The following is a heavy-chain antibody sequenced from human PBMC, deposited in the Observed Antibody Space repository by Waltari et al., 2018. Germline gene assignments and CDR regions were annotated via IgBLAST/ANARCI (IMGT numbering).Heavy chain of an antibody. CDR3: VLYSSSFLGDC. Sequence: EVRLVESGGGLVQPGGSLRLSCAASGFIFSTYWMHWVRQAPGKGLVSVSHINTDGSITNHADSVKGRFTISRDNAKNTLFLQMNSLRAEDTAVYYCVLYSSSFLGDCWGQGTLVTVSS. D-gene: IGHD6-13*01. CDR2: INTDGSIT. V-gene: IGHV3-74*01. J-gene: IGHJ4*02. CDR1: GFIFSTYW.